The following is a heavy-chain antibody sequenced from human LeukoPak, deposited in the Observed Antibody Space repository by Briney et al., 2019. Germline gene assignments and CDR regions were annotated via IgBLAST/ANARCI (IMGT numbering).Heavy chain of an antibody. CDR1: GGSISSSNW. CDR3: ASKYYCDSSGYDAFDI. CDR2: IYHSGST. D-gene: IGHD3-22*01. J-gene: IGHJ3*02. V-gene: IGHV4-4*02. Sequence: SETLSLTCAVSGGSISSSNWWSWVRQPPGKGLEWIGEIYHSGSTYYNPSLKSRVTISVYRSKNQFSLKLSSVTAADTAVYYCASKYYCDSSGYDAFDIWGQGTMVTVSS.